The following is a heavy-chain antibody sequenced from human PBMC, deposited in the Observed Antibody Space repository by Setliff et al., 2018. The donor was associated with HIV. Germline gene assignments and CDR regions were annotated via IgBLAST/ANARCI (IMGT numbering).Heavy chain of an antibody. CDR3: ARDPKVEWDLLGAFDI. Sequence: PSETLSLTCTVSGGSISSYYWSWIRQPAGKGLEWIGRMYTSGVAKSNPSLESRVTMSVDTSKNKMSLELTSVTAADTAVYYCARDPKVEWDLLGAFDIWGQGTMVTVSS. V-gene: IGHV4-4*07. CDR1: GGSISSYY. CDR2: MYTSGVA. J-gene: IGHJ3*02. D-gene: IGHD3-16*01.